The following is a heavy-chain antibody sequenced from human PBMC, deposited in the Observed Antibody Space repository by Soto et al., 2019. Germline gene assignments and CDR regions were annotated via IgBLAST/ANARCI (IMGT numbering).Heavy chain of an antibody. J-gene: IGHJ6*04. D-gene: IGHD3-3*01. CDR1: GGVFSSYA. CDR2: IIPTFGTA. Sequence: QVQLVQSGAEVKKPGSSVKVSCRASGGVFSSYAISWVRQAPGQGLEWMGGIIPTFGTANYAQKFQGRVTITADESTRTAYMELSSLGSDDTAVYYCAREREFWSGCQLCYYDGMDVWGKGTTVTVAS. V-gene: IGHV1-69*01. CDR3: AREREFWSGCQLCYYDGMDV.